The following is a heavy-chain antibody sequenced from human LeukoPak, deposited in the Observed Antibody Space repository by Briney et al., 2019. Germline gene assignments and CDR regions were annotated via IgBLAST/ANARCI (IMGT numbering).Heavy chain of an antibody. J-gene: IGHJ4*02. Sequence: ASVKVSCKTSGYRFTSYAINWVRQATGQGLEWMGWMNPNSGNTGYAQKLQGRVTMTRNTSISTAYMELSSLRSEDTAVYYCARVGIRAQAYDYWGQGTLVTVSS. V-gene: IGHV1-8*01. CDR3: ARVGIRAQAYDY. CDR2: MNPNSGNT. CDR1: GYRFTSYA. D-gene: IGHD2-21*01.